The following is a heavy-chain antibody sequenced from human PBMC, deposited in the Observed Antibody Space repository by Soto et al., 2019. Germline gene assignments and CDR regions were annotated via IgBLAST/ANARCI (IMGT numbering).Heavy chain of an antibody. CDR3: ASINWNHVDY. CDR1: GFTFSSYS. Sequence: PGGSLRLSCAASGFTFSSYSMNWVRQAPGKGLEWVSSISSSSSYIYYADSVKGRFTTSRDNAKNSLYLQMNSLRAEDTAVYYCASINWNHVDYWGQGTLVTVSS. CDR2: ISSSSSYI. V-gene: IGHV3-21*01. D-gene: IGHD1-20*01. J-gene: IGHJ4*02.